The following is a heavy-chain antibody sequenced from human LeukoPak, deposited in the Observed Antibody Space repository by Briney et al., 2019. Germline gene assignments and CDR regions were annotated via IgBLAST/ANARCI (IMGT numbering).Heavy chain of an antibody. V-gene: IGHV3-48*01. CDR2: IGISSGNT. J-gene: IGHJ4*02. Sequence: GGSLRLSCTASGFPFSDYSMNWVRQAPGKGLEWISYIGISSGNTKYADSVRGRFTISRDNSKNTLYLQMNSLRAEDTAVYYCAREGYYYGSGSYLPHWGQGTLVTVSS. CDR1: GFPFSDYS. D-gene: IGHD3-10*01. CDR3: AREGYYYGSGSYLPH.